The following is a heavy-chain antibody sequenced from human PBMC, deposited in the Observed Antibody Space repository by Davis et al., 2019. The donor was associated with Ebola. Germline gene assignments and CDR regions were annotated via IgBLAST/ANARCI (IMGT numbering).Heavy chain of an antibody. Sequence: PGGSLRLSCAASGFTFSGHWMTWVRQAAGEGREWVAKINGDGSEKYYMASVKDRFSISRDNAKNSVYLQLNNVKAEDTAVYHCGRFNYSGIDYWGPGRQVTVSS. D-gene: IGHD5-18*01. CDR3: GRFNYSGIDY. CDR2: INGDGSEK. V-gene: IGHV3-7*01. J-gene: IGHJ4*02. CDR1: GFTFSGHW.